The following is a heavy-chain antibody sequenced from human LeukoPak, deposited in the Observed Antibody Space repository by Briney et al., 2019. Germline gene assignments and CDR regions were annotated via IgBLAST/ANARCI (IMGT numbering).Heavy chain of an antibody. D-gene: IGHD4-23*01. CDR3: ASLAPATVVMNDAFDI. CDR2: IYYSGST. J-gene: IGHJ3*02. Sequence: SETLSLTCTVSGGSISSYYWSWIRQPPGKGLEWIGYIYYSGSTNYNPSLKSRVTISVDTSKNQFSLKLSSVTAADTAVYYCASLAPATVVMNDAFDIWGQGTMVTVSS. CDR1: GGSISSYY. V-gene: IGHV4-59*08.